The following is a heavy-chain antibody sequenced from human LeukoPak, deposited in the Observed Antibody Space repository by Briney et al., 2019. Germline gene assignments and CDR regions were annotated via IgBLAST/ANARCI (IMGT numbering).Heavy chain of an antibody. D-gene: IGHD3-9*01. CDR2: INPSGGST. CDR1: GYTFTSYY. V-gene: IGHV1-46*01. Sequence: ASVKVSCKASGYTFTSYYMHWVRQAPGQGLEWMGIINPSGGSTSYAQKFQGRVTMTRDTSTSTVYMELSSLRSEDTAVYYCARALSYDILTGCGDYWGQGTLVTVSS. CDR3: ARALSYDILTGCGDY. J-gene: IGHJ4*02.